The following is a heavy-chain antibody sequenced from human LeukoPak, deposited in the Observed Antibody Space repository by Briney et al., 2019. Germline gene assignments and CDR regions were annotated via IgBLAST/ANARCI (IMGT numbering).Heavy chain of an antibody. J-gene: IGHJ4*02. CDR1: GFTFSSYE. V-gene: IGHV3-48*03. D-gene: IGHD6-19*01. CDR2: ISSSGSTI. Sequence: GGSLRLSCAASGFTFSSYEMNWVHQAPGKGLEWVSYISSSGSTIYYADSVKGRFTISRDNAKNSLYLQMNSLRAEDTAVYYCARDRQGIAVAGTPDYWGQGTLVTVSS. CDR3: ARDRQGIAVAGTPDY.